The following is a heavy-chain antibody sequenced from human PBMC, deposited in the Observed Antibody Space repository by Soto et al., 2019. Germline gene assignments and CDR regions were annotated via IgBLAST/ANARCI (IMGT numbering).Heavy chain of an antibody. CDR1: GGTFSSYT. J-gene: IGHJ3*02. CDR2: IIPIFGTA. D-gene: IGHD3-22*01. CDR3: ARRYYDSSGYYFAFDI. Sequence: SVKVSCKASGGTFSSYTISWVRQAPGQGLEWMGGIIPIFGTANYAQKFQGRVTITADESTSTAYMELSSLRSEDTAVYYCARRYYDSSGYYFAFDIWGQGTMVTVSS. V-gene: IGHV1-69*13.